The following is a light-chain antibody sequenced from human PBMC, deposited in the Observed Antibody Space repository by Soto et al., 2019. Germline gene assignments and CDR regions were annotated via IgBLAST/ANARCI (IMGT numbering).Light chain of an antibody. CDR2: GAS. CDR3: QQYKDWPPVT. Sequence: EILLTQSPATLSVSPGEGVTLSCRASESVSNNLAWYQHKPGQPPRLLIYGASTRATGIPARFSGSGSWTQFTLTISSLQSEDFAIYYCQQYKDWPPVTFGPGTKVEIK. V-gene: IGKV3-15*01. J-gene: IGKJ3*01. CDR1: ESVSNN.